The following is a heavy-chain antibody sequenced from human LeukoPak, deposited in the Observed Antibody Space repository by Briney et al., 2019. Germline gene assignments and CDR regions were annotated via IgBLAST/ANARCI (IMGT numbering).Heavy chain of an antibody. CDR1: GGSFSGYY. Sequence: PSETLSLTCAVYGGSFSGYYWSWIRQPPGKGLEWIGEINHSGSTNYNPSLKSRVTISVDTSKNQFSLKLSSVTAADTAVYYCARHSRYYYGSGSGWFDPWGQGTLVTVSS. D-gene: IGHD3-10*01. CDR3: ARHSRYYYGSGSGWFDP. V-gene: IGHV4-34*01. CDR2: INHSGST. J-gene: IGHJ5*02.